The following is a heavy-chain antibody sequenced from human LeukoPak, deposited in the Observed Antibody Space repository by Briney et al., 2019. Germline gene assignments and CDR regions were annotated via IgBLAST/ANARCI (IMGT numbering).Heavy chain of an antibody. CDR1: GFTFSIYA. V-gene: IGHV3-30*04. J-gene: IGHJ4*02. Sequence: GGSLRLSCAASGFTFSIYAMHWVRQAPGKGLEWVAVISSDGGDKYYTDSVKGRFTISRDNAKNSLYLQMNSLRAEDTAVYYCARVFLYRSSYGEYLDSWGQGTLVTVSS. CDR2: ISSDGGDK. CDR3: ARVFLYRSSYGEYLDS. D-gene: IGHD5-18*01.